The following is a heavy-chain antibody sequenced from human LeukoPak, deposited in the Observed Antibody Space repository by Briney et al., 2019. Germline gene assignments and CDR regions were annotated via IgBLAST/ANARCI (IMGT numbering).Heavy chain of an antibody. Sequence: SKTLSLTCIVSGVSISSDNYWGWIRQSPGKGLELIGSVHFSGATHYNPSLKSRVAITLDTSKNQFSLKLNFVTAADTAIYYCAKHRMWLVGLESWGQGTLVTVSS. D-gene: IGHD6-19*01. CDR3: AKHRMWLVGLES. CDR1: GVSISSDNY. V-gene: IGHV4-39*01. J-gene: IGHJ1*01. CDR2: VHFSGAT.